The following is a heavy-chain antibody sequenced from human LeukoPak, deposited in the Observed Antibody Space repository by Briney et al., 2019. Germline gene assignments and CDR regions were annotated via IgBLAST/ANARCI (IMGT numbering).Heavy chain of an antibody. CDR2: IYNSGST. V-gene: IGHV4-59*11. CDR1: GGSISYHY. J-gene: IGHJ6*03. CDR3: ARDSRYSDNSGYYYSHYYMDV. D-gene: IGHD3-22*01. Sequence: SETLSLTCTVSGGSISYHYWSWIRQPPGKGLEWIGYIYNSGSTNYNPSLMSLVTISVDTSKNQFSLNLSSVTAADTAVYYCARDSRYSDNSGYYYSHYYMDVWGKGTTVTVSS.